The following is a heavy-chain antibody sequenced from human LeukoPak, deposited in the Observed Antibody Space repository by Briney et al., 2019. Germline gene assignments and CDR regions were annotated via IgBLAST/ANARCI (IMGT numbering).Heavy chain of an antibody. V-gene: IGHV4-59*08. Sequence: SETLSLTCTVSGGSISSYYWSWIRQPPGKGLEWIGYIYYSGSTNYNPSLKSRVTIPVDTSKNQFSLKLSSVTAADTAVYYCARASYYYGSGSYWFDPWGQGTLVTVSS. D-gene: IGHD3-10*01. CDR2: IYYSGST. J-gene: IGHJ5*02. CDR1: GGSISSYY. CDR3: ARASYYYGSGSYWFDP.